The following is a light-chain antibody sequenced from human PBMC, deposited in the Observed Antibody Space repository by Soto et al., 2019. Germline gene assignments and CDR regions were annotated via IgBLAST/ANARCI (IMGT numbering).Light chain of an antibody. CDR2: EVT. CDR1: SSDVGSNDR. CDR3: TLYTRSTTIV. V-gene: IGLV2-18*01. J-gene: IGLJ1*01. Sequence: QSALTQPPSVSGSPGQSVTISCTGTSSDVGSNDRVSWYQQPPGAAPKLMIYEVTNRPSGVPDRFSGSKSGNTASLTISGLQAEDEADYYCTLYTRSTTIVSGTGTKVTVL.